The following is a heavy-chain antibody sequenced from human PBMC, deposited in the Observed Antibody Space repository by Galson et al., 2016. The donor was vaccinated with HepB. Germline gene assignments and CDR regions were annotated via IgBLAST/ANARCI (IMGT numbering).Heavy chain of an antibody. V-gene: IGHV3-23*01. Sequence: SLRLSCAASGFTFSSYAMSWVRQAPGKGLEWISGISDSGTSTYHADSVKGRFTISRDNSKNKLYLQMNSPRAEDTAIYYCGKNLKRASYYDYVWGTAINSWGQGALVTVSS. CDR2: ISDSGTST. CDR1: GFTFSSYA. J-gene: IGHJ4*02. D-gene: IGHD3-16*01. CDR3: GKNLKRASYYDYVWGTAINS.